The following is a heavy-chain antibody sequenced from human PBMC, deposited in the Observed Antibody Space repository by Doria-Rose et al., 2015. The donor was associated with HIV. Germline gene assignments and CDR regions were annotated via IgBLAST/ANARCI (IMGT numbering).Heavy chain of an antibody. Sequence: ASVFTSRRYSMTWVRQDPWPGLDWVSSISSSSEYIYYVDSVQGRFTISRDNAKNSVYLQMNSLRTEDTAVYYCARDHYDSGGYYRDGGQG. J-gene: IGHJ4*02. D-gene: IGHD3-22*01. CDR1: VFTSRRYS. CDR3: ARDHYDSGGYYRD. CDR2: ISSSSEYI. V-gene: IGHV3-21*03.